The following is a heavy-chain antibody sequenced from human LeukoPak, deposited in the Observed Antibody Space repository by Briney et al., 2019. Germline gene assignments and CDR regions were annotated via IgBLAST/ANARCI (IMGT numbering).Heavy chain of an antibody. CDR3: ARGGSSSWKDYYYYGMDV. J-gene: IGHJ6*02. V-gene: IGHV4-59*01. CDR1: GGSISSYY. Sequence: PSETLSLTYTVSGGSISSYYWSWIRQPPGKGLEWIGYIYYSGSTNYNPSLKSRVTISVDTSKNQFSLKLSSVTAADTAVYYCARGGSSSWKDYYYYGMDVWGQGTTVTVSS. D-gene: IGHD6-13*01. CDR2: IYYSGST.